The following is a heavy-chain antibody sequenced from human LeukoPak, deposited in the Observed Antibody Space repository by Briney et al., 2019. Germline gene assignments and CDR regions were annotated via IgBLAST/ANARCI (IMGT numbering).Heavy chain of an antibody. J-gene: IGHJ4*02. D-gene: IGHD1-14*01. CDR1: GFTFSSYS. V-gene: IGHV3-21*01. Sequence: PGGSLRLSCAASGFTFSSYSMNWVRQAPGKGLEWVSSIRSSSSYIYYADSVKGRFTISRDNAKNSLYLQMNSLRAEDTAVYYCARNNGYYFDYWGQGTLVTVSS. CDR2: IRSSSSYI. CDR3: ARNNGYYFDY.